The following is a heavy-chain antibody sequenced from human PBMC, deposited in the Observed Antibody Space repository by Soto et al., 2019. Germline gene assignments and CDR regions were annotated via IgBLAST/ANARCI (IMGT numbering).Heavy chain of an antibody. CDR3: ARAMGGLGADAFDI. V-gene: IGHV4-31*03. Sequence: SETLSLTCTVSGGSISSGGYYWSWIRQHPGKGLEWIGYIYYSGSTYYNPSLKSRVTISVDTSKNQFSLKLSSVTAADTAVYYCARAMGGLGADAFDIWGQGTMVTVSS. J-gene: IGHJ3*02. CDR2: IYYSGST. CDR1: GGSISSGGYY. D-gene: IGHD1-26*01.